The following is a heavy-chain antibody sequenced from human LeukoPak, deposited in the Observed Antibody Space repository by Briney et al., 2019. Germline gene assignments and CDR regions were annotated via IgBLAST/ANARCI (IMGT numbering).Heavy chain of an antibody. D-gene: IGHD6-13*01. CDR3: ARDTAAAGYFDY. Sequence: GGSLRISCAASGFIVSSNYMTWVRQAPGKGLEWVSVIYSGGSTYYADSVKGRFTSSRDNSKNTLYLQMNSLRAEDTAVYYCARDTAAAGYFDYWGQGTLVTVSS. CDR2: IYSGGST. CDR1: GFIVSSNY. V-gene: IGHV3-53*01. J-gene: IGHJ4*02.